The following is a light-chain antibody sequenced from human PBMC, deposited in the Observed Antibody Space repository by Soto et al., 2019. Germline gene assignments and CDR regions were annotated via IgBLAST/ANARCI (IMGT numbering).Light chain of an antibody. Sequence: EIVLTHSPGTLSLSPGERATLSCRASQSVSSSYLAWYQQKPGQAPRLLIYGASSRATGIPDRFSGSGSGTDFTFTISRLEPEDFAVYYCQQYGSSPLTFGGGTKVDIK. CDR2: GAS. CDR1: QSVSSSY. J-gene: IGKJ4*01. CDR3: QQYGSSPLT. V-gene: IGKV3-20*01.